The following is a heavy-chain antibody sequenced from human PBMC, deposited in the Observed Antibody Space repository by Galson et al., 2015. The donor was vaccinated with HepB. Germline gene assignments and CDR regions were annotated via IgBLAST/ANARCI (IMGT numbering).Heavy chain of an antibody. Sequence: SVKVSCKASGYTFTSYAMNWVRQAPGQGLEWMGWINTNTGNPTYAQGFTGRFVFSLDTSVSTAYLQISSLKAEDTAVYYCARGKRITMVRGVILHFVSWGQGTLVTVSS. CDR3: ARGKRITMVRGVILHFVS. J-gene: IGHJ5*01. CDR1: GYTFTSYA. D-gene: IGHD3-10*01. V-gene: IGHV7-4-1*02. CDR2: INTNTGNP.